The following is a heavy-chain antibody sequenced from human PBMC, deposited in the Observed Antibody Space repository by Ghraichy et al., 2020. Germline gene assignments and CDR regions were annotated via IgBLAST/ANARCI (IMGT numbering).Heavy chain of an antibody. CDR2: IYYSGST. CDR1: GGSISSYY. D-gene: IGHD3-16*01. Sequence: SETLSLTCTVSGGSISSYYWSWIRQPPGKGLEWIGYIYYSGSTNYNPSLKSRVTISVDTSKNQFSLKLSSVTAADTAVYYCARGGSRLGVGFDPWGQGTLVTVSS. J-gene: IGHJ5*02. CDR3: ARGGSRLGVGFDP. V-gene: IGHV4-59*01.